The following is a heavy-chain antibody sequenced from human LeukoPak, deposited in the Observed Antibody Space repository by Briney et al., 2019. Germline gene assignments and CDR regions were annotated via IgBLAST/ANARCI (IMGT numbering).Heavy chain of an antibody. D-gene: IGHD5-18*01. CDR2: IRYDGSNK. CDR1: GLTFSSYG. V-gene: IGHV3-30*02. J-gene: IGHJ3*02. CDR3: AKEADTAMDMNAFDI. Sequence: GGSLRLSCAASGLTFSSYGMHWVRQAPGKGLEWVAFIRYDGSNKYYADSVKGRFTISRDNSKNTLYLQMNSLRAEDTAVYYCAKEADTAMDMNAFDIWGQGTMVTVSS.